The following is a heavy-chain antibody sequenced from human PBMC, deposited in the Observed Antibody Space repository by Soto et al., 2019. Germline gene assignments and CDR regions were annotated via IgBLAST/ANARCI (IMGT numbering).Heavy chain of an antibody. J-gene: IGHJ6*02. CDR3: ARDRDSTTYYYGMDV. Sequence: QVQLVESGGGVVQPGRSLRLSCAASGFTFSSYAMHWVRQAPGKGLEWVAVISYDGSNKYYADSVKGRFTISRDNSKNTLYLQMNSLRAEDTAVYYCARDRDSTTYYYGMDVWGQGTTVTVSS. D-gene: IGHD3-22*01. CDR2: ISYDGSNK. V-gene: IGHV3-30-3*01. CDR1: GFTFSSYA.